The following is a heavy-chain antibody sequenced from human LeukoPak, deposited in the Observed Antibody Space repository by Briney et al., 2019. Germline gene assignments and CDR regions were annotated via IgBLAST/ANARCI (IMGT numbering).Heavy chain of an antibody. CDR2: IYSDGVNK. CDR1: GFTLSSSG. D-gene: IGHD5-12*01. V-gene: IGHV3-33*06. J-gene: IGHJ4*02. Sequence: GGSLRLSCVVSGFTLSSSGMHWVRQAPGKGLEWVGVIYSDGVNKYFIDSVKGRFTISRDNSKNTVFLQMNSLRVDDTAVYYCGKDFKSGYFDSWGQGTLVTVSS. CDR3: GKDFKSGYFDS.